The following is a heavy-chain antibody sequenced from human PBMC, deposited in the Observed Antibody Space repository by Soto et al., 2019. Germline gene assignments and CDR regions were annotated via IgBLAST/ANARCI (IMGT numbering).Heavy chain of an antibody. CDR2: ISGSGGST. CDR3: AKESITMVRGVGYFDY. CDR1: GFTFSSYA. Sequence: GGSLRLSCAASGFTFSSYAMSWVRQAPGKGLEWVSAISGSGGSTYYADSVKGRFTISRDNSKNRLYLQMNSLRAEDTAVYYCAKESITMVRGVGYFDYWGQGTLVTVSS. J-gene: IGHJ4*02. D-gene: IGHD3-10*01. V-gene: IGHV3-23*01.